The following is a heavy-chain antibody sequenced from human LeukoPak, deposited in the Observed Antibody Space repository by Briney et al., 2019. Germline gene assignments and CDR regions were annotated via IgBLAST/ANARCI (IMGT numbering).Heavy chain of an antibody. D-gene: IGHD3-10*01. CDR1: VYTFTSYG. CDR2: ISAYNGNT. V-gene: IGHV1-18*01. CDR3: ARVSGGPDYYGSGSYNYYFDY. J-gene: IGHJ4*02. Sequence: ASVKVSCKASVYTFTSYGIRWVRQAPGQGLEWMGWISAYNGNTNYAQKLQGRVTMTTDTSTSTAYMELRSLRSDDTAVYYCARVSGGPDYYGSGSYNYYFDYWGQGTLVTVSS.